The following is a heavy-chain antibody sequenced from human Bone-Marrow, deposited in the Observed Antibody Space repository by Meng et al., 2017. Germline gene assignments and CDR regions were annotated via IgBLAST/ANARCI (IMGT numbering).Heavy chain of an antibody. CDR3: ARVGDSSGWLGYYFDY. J-gene: IGHJ4*02. Sequence: QLQLVESGGGLVKPGVSLRLSCAASGFTLSDFYMSWIRQAPGKGLEWVSHISSSGATMYYADSVKGRFTLSRDNAKNSLYLQMNSLRAEDTAVYYCARVGDSSGWLGYYFDYWGQGTLVTVSS. D-gene: IGHD6-19*01. V-gene: IGHV3-11*04. CDR1: GFTLSDFY. CDR2: ISSSGATM.